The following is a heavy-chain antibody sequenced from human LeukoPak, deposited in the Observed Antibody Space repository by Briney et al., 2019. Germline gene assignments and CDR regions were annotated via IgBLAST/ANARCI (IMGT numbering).Heavy chain of an antibody. CDR3: AKRSGYTTGWFFDF. Sequence: GGSLKLSCAASGFSFSSYAMSWVRQAPGKGLEWVSSISGSGDNTYYAESVKGRFTISRDNSKNTLFLQMNSLRAEDTAVFHCAKRSGYTTGWFFDFWGQGTLVTVSS. CDR1: GFSFSSYA. D-gene: IGHD6-19*01. CDR2: ISGSGDNT. J-gene: IGHJ4*02. V-gene: IGHV3-23*01.